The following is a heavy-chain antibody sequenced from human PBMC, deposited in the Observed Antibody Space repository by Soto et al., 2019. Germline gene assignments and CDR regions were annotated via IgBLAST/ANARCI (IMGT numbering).Heavy chain of an antibody. D-gene: IGHD2-21*02. V-gene: IGHV1-18*04. CDR2: ISNYNGDT. CDR3: ARGDSTGSPTGWFDR. Sequence: SSVKVSCKASGYTFTRYSINWVRQAPGQGLEWVGWISNYNGDTKYAEKFQGRVTLTTDTSTTTTYMDLRSLTSDDTAVYFCARGDSTGSPTGWFDRCGQGTLVTVAA. J-gene: IGHJ5*02. CDR1: GYTFTRYS.